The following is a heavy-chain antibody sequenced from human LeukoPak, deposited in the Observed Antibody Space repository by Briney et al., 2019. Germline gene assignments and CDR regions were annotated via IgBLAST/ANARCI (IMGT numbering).Heavy chain of an antibody. V-gene: IGHV3-74*01. Sequence: GGSLRLSCTASEFTFNKYWMHWVRQAPGKGLVWVSRINSDGSHTDYADSVKGRFTISRDNAKNTLDLQMNSLRAEDTAVYYCARDGNDFWSGYYLQSWGQGTLVTVSS. CDR2: INSDGSHT. CDR1: EFTFNKYW. J-gene: IGHJ4*02. D-gene: IGHD3-3*01. CDR3: ARDGNDFWSGYYLQS.